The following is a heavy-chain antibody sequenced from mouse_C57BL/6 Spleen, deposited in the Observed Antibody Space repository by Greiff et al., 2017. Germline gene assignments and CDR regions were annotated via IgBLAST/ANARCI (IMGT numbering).Heavy chain of an antibody. V-gene: IGHV1-69*01. Sequence: QVQLQQPGAELVMPGASVKLSCKASGYTFTSYWMHWVKQRPGQGLEWIGEIDPSDSYTNYNQKFKGKSTLTVDKSSSTAYMQLSSLTSVGSAVYYCSIRDGYYGYFDVWGTGTTVTVSS. J-gene: IGHJ1*03. D-gene: IGHD2-3*01. CDR3: SIRDGYYGYFDV. CDR2: IDPSDSYT. CDR1: GYTFTSYW.